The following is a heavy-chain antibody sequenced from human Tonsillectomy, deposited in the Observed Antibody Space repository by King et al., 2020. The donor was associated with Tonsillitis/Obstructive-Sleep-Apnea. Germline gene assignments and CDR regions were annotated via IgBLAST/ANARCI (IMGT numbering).Heavy chain of an antibody. J-gene: IGHJ4*02. CDR3: ARETMVQGVIYFDY. CDR1: GFTFSSYS. D-gene: IGHD3-10*01. V-gene: IGHV3-21*01. CDR2: ISRSSSYI. Sequence: QLVQSGGGLVKPGGSLRLSCAASGFTFSSYSMNWVRQAPGKGLEWVSSISRSSSYIYYADSVKGRFTISRDNAKNSLYLQMNSLRAEDTAVYYCARETMVQGVIYFDYWGQGTLVTVSS.